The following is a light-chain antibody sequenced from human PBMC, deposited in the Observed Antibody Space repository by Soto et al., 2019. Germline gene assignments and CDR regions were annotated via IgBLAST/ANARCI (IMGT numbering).Light chain of an antibody. CDR3: QQYDSPPRT. Sequence: EIVLTQSPGTLSLSPGKRVTLSCRASQSISSTYLAWYQQKPGQAPRLLIYGASSRATGIPDRFSGSGSGTDFTLTISRLEPQDFAVCCCQQYDSPPRTLGQGKKVEVQ. V-gene: IGKV3-20*01. CDR1: QSISSTY. CDR2: GAS. J-gene: IGKJ1*01.